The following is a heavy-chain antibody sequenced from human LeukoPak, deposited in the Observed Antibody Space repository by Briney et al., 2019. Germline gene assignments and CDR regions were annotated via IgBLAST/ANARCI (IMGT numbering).Heavy chain of an antibody. D-gene: IGHD4-17*01. Sequence: PGGSLRLSCAASGFTFTNAWMSWVRQAPGKGLEWVSVIYSGGSTYYADSVKGRFTISRDNSKNTLYLQMNSLRAEDTAVYYCARAKLHDYGDYLDYWGQGTLVTVSS. V-gene: IGHV3-53*01. J-gene: IGHJ4*02. CDR1: GFTFTNAW. CDR2: IYSGGST. CDR3: ARAKLHDYGDYLDY.